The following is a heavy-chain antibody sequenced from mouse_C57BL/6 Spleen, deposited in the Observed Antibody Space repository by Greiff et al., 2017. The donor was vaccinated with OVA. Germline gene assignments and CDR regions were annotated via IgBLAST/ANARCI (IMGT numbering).Heavy chain of an antibody. J-gene: IGHJ4*01. CDR3: ARLGNYGYDRNAMDY. D-gene: IGHD2-2*01. CDR1: GYTFTSYW. Sequence: QVHVKQPGAELVRPGTSVKLSCKASGYTFTSYWMHWVKQRPGQGLEWIGVIDPSDSYTNYNQKFKGKATLTVDTSSSTAYMQLSSLTSEDSAVYYCARLGNYGYDRNAMDYWGQGTSVTVSS. V-gene: IGHV1-59*01. CDR2: IDPSDSYT.